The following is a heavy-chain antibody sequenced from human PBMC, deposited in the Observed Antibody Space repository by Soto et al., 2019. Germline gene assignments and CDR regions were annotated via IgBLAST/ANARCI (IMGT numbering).Heavy chain of an antibody. Sequence: QVQLVQSGAEVKKPGASVKVSCKASGYTFTGYYMHWVRQAPGQGLEWMGWINPNSGGTNYAQKFRGWVTMTTNTSISTAYMELSRLRSDDTAVYYCVRDLAALDAFDIWGQGTMVTVSS. D-gene: IGHD6-13*01. CDR3: VRDLAALDAFDI. CDR2: INPNSGGT. J-gene: IGHJ3*02. CDR1: GYTFTGYY. V-gene: IGHV1-2*04.